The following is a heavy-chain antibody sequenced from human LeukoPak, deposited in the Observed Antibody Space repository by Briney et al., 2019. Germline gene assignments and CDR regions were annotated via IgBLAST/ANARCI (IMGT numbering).Heavy chain of an antibody. J-gene: IGHJ5*02. CDR3: ARSVYYGSAPNWFDP. CDR1: GGSFSGYS. D-gene: IGHD3-10*01. V-gene: IGHV4-34*01. Sequence: SETLSLTCAVYGGSFSGYSWNWIRQPPVKGLEWIGEINHSGGTNYNPSLKSRVTISVDTSKNQFSLKLSSVTAADTAVYYCARSVYYGSAPNWFDPWGQGTLVTVSS. CDR2: INHSGGT.